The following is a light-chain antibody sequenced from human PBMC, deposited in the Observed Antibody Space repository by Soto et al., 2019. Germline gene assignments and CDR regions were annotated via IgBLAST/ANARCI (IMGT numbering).Light chain of an antibody. J-gene: IGKJ1*01. Sequence: EIVMTQAPATLSVSPGERATLSCRASQSVGSNLAWFQQKTGQAPRLIMFAAATRATGFPARFSGSGSGTEFTLTISSLQAEDFAVYYCQQYNNWPRTFGQGTKVDIK. CDR2: AAA. V-gene: IGKV3-15*01. CDR1: QSVGSN. CDR3: QQYNNWPRT.